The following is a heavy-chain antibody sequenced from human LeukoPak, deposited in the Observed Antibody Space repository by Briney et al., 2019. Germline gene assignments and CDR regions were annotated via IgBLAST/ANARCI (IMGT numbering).Heavy chain of an antibody. CDR1: GFTFSSYS. V-gene: IGHV3-21*01. CDR2: IGSSSSYI. CDR3: AASTKHTAVVDY. D-gene: IGHD5-18*01. J-gene: IGHJ4*02. Sequence: GGSLRLSCAASGFTFSSYSMNWVRQAPGKGLEWVSSIGSSSSYIYYADSVKGRFTISRDNAKNSLYLQMNSLRAEDTAVYYCAASTKHTAVVDYWGQGTLVTVSS.